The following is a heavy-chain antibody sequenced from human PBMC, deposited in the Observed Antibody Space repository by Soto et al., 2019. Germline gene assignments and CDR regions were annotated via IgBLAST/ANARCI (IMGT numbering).Heavy chain of an antibody. V-gene: IGHV3-15*01. CDR2: IKSKTDGGTT. D-gene: IGHD3-22*01. Sequence: EVQLVESGGGLVKPGGSLRLSCAASGFTFSNAWMSWVRQAPGKGLEWVGRIKSKTDGGTTDYAAPVKGRFTISRDDSKNTLYLQMNSLKTADTAVYYCTTYYYDSPTGYWGQGTLVTVSS. CDR1: GFTFSNAW. J-gene: IGHJ4*02. CDR3: TTYYYDSPTGY.